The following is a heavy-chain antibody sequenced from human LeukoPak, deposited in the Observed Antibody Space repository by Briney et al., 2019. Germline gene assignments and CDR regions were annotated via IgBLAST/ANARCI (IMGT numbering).Heavy chain of an antibody. CDR1: GFTFSSYT. V-gene: IGHV3-48*01. CDR3: ARRIGWHLDY. CDR2: ISSSSSTI. Sequence: PGGSLRLSCAASGFTFSSYTMNRVRQAPGKGLEWVSYISSSSSTIYYADPVKGRFTISRDNAKNSLYLQMNSLRAEDTAVYYCARRIGWHLDYWGQGTLVTVSS. D-gene: IGHD2/OR15-2a*01. J-gene: IGHJ4*02.